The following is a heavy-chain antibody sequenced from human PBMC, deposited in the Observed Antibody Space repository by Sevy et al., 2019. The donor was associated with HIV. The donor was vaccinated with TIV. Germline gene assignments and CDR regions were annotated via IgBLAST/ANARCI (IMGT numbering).Heavy chain of an antibody. Sequence: GGSLRLSCAASGFIFGSYAMNWVRQAPGKGLEWVAVISYDGSHKYYADSVKGRFTISRDNSKNTLYLQMNSLRAEDTAAYYSAYSSSWYAGFDPCGQGTLVTVSS. CDR3: AYSSSWYAGFDP. D-gene: IGHD6-13*01. J-gene: IGHJ5*02. V-gene: IGHV3-30*14. CDR1: GFIFGSYA. CDR2: ISYDGSHK.